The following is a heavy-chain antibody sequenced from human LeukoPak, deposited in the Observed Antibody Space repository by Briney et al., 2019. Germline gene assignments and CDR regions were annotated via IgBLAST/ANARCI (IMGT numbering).Heavy chain of an antibody. CDR2: INPSGGST. Sequence: ASVKVSCKASGYTFTSYYMHWVRQAPGQGLEWMGIINPSGGSTSYAQKFQGRVTMTRDMSTSTVYMELSSLRSEDTAVYYCARAPGPVGYCSSTSCGPGDDGGQGTLVTVSS. D-gene: IGHD2-2*01. V-gene: IGHV1-46*01. CDR3: ARAPGPVGYCSSTSCGPGDD. CDR1: GYTFTSYY. J-gene: IGHJ4*02.